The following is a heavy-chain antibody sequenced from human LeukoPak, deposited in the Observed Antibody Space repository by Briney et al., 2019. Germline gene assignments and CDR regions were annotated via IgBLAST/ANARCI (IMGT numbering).Heavy chain of an antibody. CDR1: GGSISSGGYY. CDR3: ARRAAPAFDY. CDR2: IYHSGST. V-gene: IGHV4-30-2*01. J-gene: IGHJ4*02. D-gene: IGHD6-6*01. Sequence: SETLSLTCTVSGGSISSGGYYWSWIRQPPGKGLEWIGYIYHSGSTYYNPSLKSRVTISVDRSKNQFSLKLSSVTAADTAVYYCARRAAPAFDYWGQGTLVTVSS.